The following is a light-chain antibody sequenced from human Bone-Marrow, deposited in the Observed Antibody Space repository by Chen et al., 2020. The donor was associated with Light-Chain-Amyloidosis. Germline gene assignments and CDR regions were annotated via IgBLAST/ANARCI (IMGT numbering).Light chain of an antibody. CDR2: DVS. CDR1: SSDVGGYNY. J-gene: IGLJ2*01. Sequence: QSALTQPASVSGSPGQSITISCPGTSSDVGGYNYVSWYQQHPGKAPKLMIYDVSNRPSGVSNRFSGSKSGNTASLTISGLQAEDEAVYYCSSYTSSSTQVFGGGTKLTVL. CDR3: SSYTSSSTQV. V-gene: IGLV2-14*01.